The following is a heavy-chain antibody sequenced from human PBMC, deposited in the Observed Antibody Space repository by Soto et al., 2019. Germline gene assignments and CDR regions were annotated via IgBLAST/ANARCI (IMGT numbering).Heavy chain of an antibody. J-gene: IGHJ6*02. V-gene: IGHV1-18*01. CDR2: ISGYNGDT. CDR1: GYTFTRYG. Sequence: GASVKVSCKASGYTFTRYGISWVRQAPGQGLEWMGWISGYNGDTNYAQKFQDRVSMTIDTSTGTAYMELRSLTSDDTAIYYCAKNDKPPYYYDGRNFWVQGSRVTVSS. CDR3: AKNDKPPYYYDGRNF.